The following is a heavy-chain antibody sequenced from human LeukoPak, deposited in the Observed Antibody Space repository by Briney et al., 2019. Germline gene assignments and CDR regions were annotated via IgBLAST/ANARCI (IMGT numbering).Heavy chain of an antibody. V-gene: IGHV4-59*01. D-gene: IGHD6-19*01. J-gene: IGHJ5*02. Sequence: SETLSLTCTVSGASIRSYQWSWIRQPPGKGLEWIGHIYYSGSTNYNPSLKSRVTISVDTSKNQFSLKLRPVTAADTAVYYCARSLVAVAGRGYNWFDPWGQGTLVTVSS. CDR3: ARSLVAVAGRGYNWFDP. CDR2: IYYSGST. CDR1: GASIRSYQ.